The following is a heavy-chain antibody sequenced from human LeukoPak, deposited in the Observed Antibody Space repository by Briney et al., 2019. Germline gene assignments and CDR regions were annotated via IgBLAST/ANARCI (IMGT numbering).Heavy chain of an antibody. J-gene: IGHJ4*02. CDR2: INTNTGNP. V-gene: IGHV7-4-1*02. CDR1: GYTFTSYA. CDR3: ARAFQSLGGLSLPDY. D-gene: IGHD3-16*02. Sequence: EASVKVSCKASGYTFTSYAMNWVRQAPGRGLEWMGWINTNTGNPTYAQGFTGRFVFSLDTSVSTTYLQISSLKAEDTAVYYCARAFQSLGGLSLPDYWGQGTLVTVSS.